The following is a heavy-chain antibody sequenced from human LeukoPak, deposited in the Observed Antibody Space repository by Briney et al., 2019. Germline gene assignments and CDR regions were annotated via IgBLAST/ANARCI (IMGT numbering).Heavy chain of an antibody. CDR2: IYYSGST. CDR3: ARDGGAGLYYYYMDV. CDR1: GGSISSSSYY. D-gene: IGHD3-16*01. V-gene: IGHV4-39*07. Sequence: SETLSLTCTVSGGSISSSSYYWGWIRQPPGKGLEWIGSIYYSGSTYYNPSLKSRVTISVDTSENQFSLELSSVTAADTAVYYCARDGGAGLYYYYMDVWGKGTTVTVSS. J-gene: IGHJ6*03.